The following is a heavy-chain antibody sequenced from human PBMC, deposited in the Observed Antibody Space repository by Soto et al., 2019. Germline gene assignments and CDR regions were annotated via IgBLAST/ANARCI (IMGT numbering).Heavy chain of an antibody. CDR2: IYSLGNT. Sequence: QLQLQESGPGLVKPSETLSLTCTGSVGSISSSSYYWGLIRQPPGQGLEWLGTIYSLGNTYYNPSLKSRVTISVDNSKSQLFLKLSSVTAPDTAVYYWARQIYDSSGYYYAYWGQGALVTVSA. CDR3: ARQIYDSSGYYYAY. J-gene: IGHJ4*02. D-gene: IGHD3-22*01. CDR1: VGSISSSSYY. V-gene: IGHV4-39*01.